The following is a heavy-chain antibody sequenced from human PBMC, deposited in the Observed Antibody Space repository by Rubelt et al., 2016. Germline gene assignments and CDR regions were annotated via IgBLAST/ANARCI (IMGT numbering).Heavy chain of an antibody. Sequence: QVQLVQSGAEVKKPGASVKVSCKVSGYTLTELSMHWVRQAPGKGLEWMGGLDPEADETIYAQKFQGRVTMTEDTSTDTAYMELSSLRSEDTAVYYCATRSLWFGEIDRYFDYWGQGTLVTVSS. J-gene: IGHJ4*02. CDR3: ATRSLWFGEIDRYFDY. CDR1: GYTLTELS. D-gene: IGHD3-10*01. V-gene: IGHV1-24*01. CDR2: LDPEADET.